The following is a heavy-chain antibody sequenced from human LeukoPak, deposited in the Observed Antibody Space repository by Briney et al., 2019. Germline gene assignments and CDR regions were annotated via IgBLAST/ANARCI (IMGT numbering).Heavy chain of an antibody. CDR2: INPSGSET. V-gene: IGHV3-7*01. J-gene: IGHJ4*02. D-gene: IGHD6-13*01. Sequence: GGSLRLSCTASGFTFRNYWMTWVRQAPGRGPELLSNINPSGSETYYVDPVKGRFTISRDNANDLVFLQMNSLRGEDSAVYHCGTFGYEAAVDLWGRGTLVTVSS. CDR3: GTFGYEAAVDL. CDR1: GFTFRNYW.